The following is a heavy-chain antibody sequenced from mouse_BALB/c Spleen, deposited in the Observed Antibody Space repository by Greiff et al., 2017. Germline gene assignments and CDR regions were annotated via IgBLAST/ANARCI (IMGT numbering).Heavy chain of an antibody. V-gene: IGHV3-8*02. CDR2: ISYSGST. J-gene: IGHJ4*01. D-gene: IGHD2-4*01. CDR1: GDSITSGY. Sequence: DVKLQESGPSLVKPSQTLSLTCSVTGDSITSGYWNWIRKFPGNKLEYMGYISYSGSTYYNPSLKSRISITRDTSKNQYYLQLNSVTTEDTATYYCARFGLGLRGAMDYWGQGTSVTVSS. CDR3: ARFGLGLRGAMDY.